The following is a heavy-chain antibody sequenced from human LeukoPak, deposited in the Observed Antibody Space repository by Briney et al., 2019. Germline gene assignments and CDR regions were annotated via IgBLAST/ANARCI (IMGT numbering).Heavy chain of an antibody. V-gene: IGHV3-11*04. CDR2: ISSSGTSM. Sequence: PGGSLRLSCAASGFTFSDYYMNWIRPAPGKGLEWVSCISSSGTSMFYADSVKGRFTISRDNAKNLLHLQMNSLRAEDTAVYYCARAPGDPIDYWGQGTLVTVSS. J-gene: IGHJ4*02. CDR1: GFTFSDYY. D-gene: IGHD2-21*02. CDR3: ARAPGDPIDY.